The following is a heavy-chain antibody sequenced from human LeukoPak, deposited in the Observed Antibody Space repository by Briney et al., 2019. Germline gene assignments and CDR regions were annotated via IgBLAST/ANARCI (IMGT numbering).Heavy chain of an antibody. J-gene: IGHJ4*02. Sequence: SETLSLTCTVSGGSISSYYWSWIRQPAGKGLEWIARIYTSGSTNYNPSLKSRVTMSVDTSKNQFSLKLSSVTAADTAVYYCARSVEVSLLWFGDLSPESYYFDYWGQGTLVTVSS. CDR1: GGSISSYY. V-gene: IGHV4-4*07. CDR3: ARSVEVSLLWFGDLSPESYYFDY. D-gene: IGHD3-10*01. CDR2: IYTSGST.